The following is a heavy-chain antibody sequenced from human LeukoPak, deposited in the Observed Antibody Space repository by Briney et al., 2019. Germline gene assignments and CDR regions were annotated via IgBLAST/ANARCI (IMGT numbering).Heavy chain of an antibody. CDR2: TSFDGNDQ. CDR1: GFTVSRYA. Sequence: GGSLRLSCAASGFTVSRYAMHWVRQAPGKGLEWVALTSFDGNDQYYADFVKGRFTISRDSSKNTLYLQMNSLRPDDTAVYYCAKGSVGTPPPFDFWGQGTLVTVSS. D-gene: IGHD2-15*01. J-gene: IGHJ4*02. CDR3: AKGSVGTPPPFDF. V-gene: IGHV3-30-3*01.